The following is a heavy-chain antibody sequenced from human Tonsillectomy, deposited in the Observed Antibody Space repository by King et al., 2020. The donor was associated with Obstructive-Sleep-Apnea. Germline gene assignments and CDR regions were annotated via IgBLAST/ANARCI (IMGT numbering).Heavy chain of an antibody. D-gene: IGHD2-8*01. J-gene: IGHJ4*02. CDR1: GFTFRSFW. CDR3: ARDWDDIGLMVYDLDN. Sequence: VQLVESGGDLVQPGGSLRLSCAASGFTFRSFWMNWVRQAPGKGLEWVANIKQDGSEKYYVDSVKGRFTISRDNAENALYLQMNSLRAEDTAVYYCARDWDDIGLMVYDLDNWGQGTRGTGAS. V-gene: IGHV3-7*03. CDR2: IKQDGSEK.